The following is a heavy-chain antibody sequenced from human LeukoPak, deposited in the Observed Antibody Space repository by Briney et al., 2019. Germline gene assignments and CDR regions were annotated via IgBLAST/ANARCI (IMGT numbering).Heavy chain of an antibody. V-gene: IGHV4-59*01. CDR2: IFYSGST. Sequence: SETLSLTCTVSGGSISSYYWSWIRQPPGKGRGGMGYIFYSGSTNYNPSLKSRVTISVDTSKNQFSLKLSSVTAADTAVYYCARAVRYYDILTGYRNWFDPWGQGTLVTVSS. CDR3: ARAVRYYDILTGYRNWFDP. CDR1: GGSISSYY. J-gene: IGHJ5*02. D-gene: IGHD3-9*01.